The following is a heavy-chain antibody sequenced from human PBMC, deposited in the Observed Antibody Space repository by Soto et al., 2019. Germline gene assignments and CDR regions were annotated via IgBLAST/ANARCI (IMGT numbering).Heavy chain of an antibody. J-gene: IGHJ4*02. D-gene: IGHD5-18*01. CDR2: IFSNDVK. CDR1: GFLLTNAKMG. CDR3: SRNPDTAMHFDF. V-gene: IGHV2-26*01. Sequence: QVTLKESGPVLVKPTETLTLTCIVSGFLLTNAKMGVSWIRQPPGKALEWLAHIFSNDVKSYSTSLKSRLTISKDTSNTQVVLTMTNMDPADTATYYCSRNPDTAMHFDFWGQGALVTVSS.